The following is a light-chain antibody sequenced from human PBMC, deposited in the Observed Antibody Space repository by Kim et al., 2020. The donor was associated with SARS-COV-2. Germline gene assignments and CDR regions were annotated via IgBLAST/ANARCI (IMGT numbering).Light chain of an antibody. V-gene: IGLV3-21*04. CDR3: QVWDSSSDHPV. CDR1: NIGSKS. J-gene: IGLJ3*02. Sequence: AQGKTARITCGGNNIGSKSVHWYQQKPGQAPVLVIYYDSDRPSGIPERFSGSNSGNTATLTISSVEAGDEADYYCQVWDSSSDHPVFGGGTKLTVL. CDR2: YDS.